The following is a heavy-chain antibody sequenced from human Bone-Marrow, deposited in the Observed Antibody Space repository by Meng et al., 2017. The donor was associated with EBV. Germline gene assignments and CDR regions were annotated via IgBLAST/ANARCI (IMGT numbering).Heavy chain of an antibody. J-gene: IGHJ4*02. D-gene: IGHD3-10*01. CDR2: FLPTLGAP. Sequence: VQLVQSAAEVKQPGSSVKVSCKTSGGHFRNYAVSWVRQAPGKGLEWLGGFLPTLGAPNYAQKFHGRVTITADESTSTHYMDLSSLRSDDTAVYYCASESGRGYTPDYWGQGTLVTVSS. V-gene: IGHV1-69*01. CDR1: GGHFRNYA. CDR3: ASESGRGYTPDY.